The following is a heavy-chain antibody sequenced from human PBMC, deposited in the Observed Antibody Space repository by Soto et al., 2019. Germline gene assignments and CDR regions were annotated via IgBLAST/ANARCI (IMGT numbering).Heavy chain of an antibody. CDR3: VCYWDIVIHSVPNQNYDYGMDV. CDR2: ISSRSDTL. D-gene: IGHD2-15*01. V-gene: IGHV3-48*04. CDR1: GFTFSAYA. J-gene: IGHJ6*02. Sequence: GGSLRLSCEGSGFTFSAYAMNWVRQAPGKGLEWVSYISSRSDTLYYADSVKGRFTISRDNAKNTLYLQVNNLRAEDTAVYYCVCYWDIVIHSVPNQNYDYGMDVWGQGTTVTVSS.